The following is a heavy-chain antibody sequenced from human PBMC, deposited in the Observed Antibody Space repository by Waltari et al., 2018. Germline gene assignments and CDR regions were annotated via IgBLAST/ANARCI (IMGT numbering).Heavy chain of an antibody. CDR3: ARQNIHSYGYGYFDY. CDR1: GYSFARYW. J-gene: IGHJ4*02. CDR2: IYPCDSST. V-gene: IGHV5-51*01. Sequence: EVQLVQSGAEVKKPGESLKISCQGSGYSFARYWIGWVRQMPGKGLEWMGVIYPCDSSTKYSPSFQGQVTISVDTSISTAYLQWSSLKASDTAMYFCARQNIHSYGYGYFDYWGQGTLVTVSS. D-gene: IGHD5-18*01.